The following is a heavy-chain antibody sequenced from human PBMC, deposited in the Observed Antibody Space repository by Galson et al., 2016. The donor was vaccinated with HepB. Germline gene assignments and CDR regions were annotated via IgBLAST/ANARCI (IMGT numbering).Heavy chain of an antibody. CDR3: VRDRGDGRRSRDHLYH. V-gene: IGHV3-30*04. CDR2: TSYDGSLT. CDR1: GLSLPNYA. D-gene: IGHD2-2*02. J-gene: IGHJ1*01. Sequence: SLRLSCAVSGLSLPNYAMHWVRQAPGKGLEWVASTSYDGSLTYYADSVKGRFTISRDKSQSALYLQMASLRAEDTALYYCVRDRGDGRRSRDHLYHWGQGTLGTVSS.